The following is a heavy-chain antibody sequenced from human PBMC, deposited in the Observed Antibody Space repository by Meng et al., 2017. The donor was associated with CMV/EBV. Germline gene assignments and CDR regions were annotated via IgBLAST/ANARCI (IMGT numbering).Heavy chain of an antibody. CDR1: GYTLTSYG. D-gene: IGHD3-3*01. J-gene: IGHJ4*02. V-gene: IGHV1-18*01. CDR2: ISAYNGNT. Sequence: ASAKVSCKASGYTLTSYGISWVRQAPGHGLEWMGWISAYNGNTNYAQKLQGRVTITTDTSTSTAYMELRSLRSDDTAVYYCARDLGTYDFWSGYLPNFDYWGQGTLVTVSS. CDR3: ARDLGTYDFWSGYLPNFDY.